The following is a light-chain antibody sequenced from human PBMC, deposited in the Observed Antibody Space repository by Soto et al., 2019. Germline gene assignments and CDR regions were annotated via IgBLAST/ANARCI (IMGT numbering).Light chain of an antibody. J-gene: IGKJ1*01. CDR3: HQYGSSQT. V-gene: IGKV3-20*01. CDR2: GAS. Sequence: EIVMTQSPVTLSVSPGERATLSCRASESVGSSFLAWFQHKPGQAPRLLIYGASTRATGIPDRFSGSGSGTDFTLTISRLEPEDFAVYYCHQYGSSQTFGQGTKVDIK. CDR1: ESVGSSF.